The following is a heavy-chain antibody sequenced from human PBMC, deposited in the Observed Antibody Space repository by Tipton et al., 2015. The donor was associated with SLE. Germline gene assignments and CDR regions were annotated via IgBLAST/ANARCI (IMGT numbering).Heavy chain of an antibody. D-gene: IGHD2-2*01. Sequence: LRLSCSVSGASISNYGHYWGWIPHHPGQGLELIGYIYYSGSNYYNPSLKSRLSISVDTSKNQFSLNLRYVTAADTGVYYCGKGGTYCCSTSCPWNYWGQGTLVTVS. CDR3: GKGGTYCCSTSCPWNY. CDR1: GASISNYGHY. J-gene: IGHJ4*02. V-gene: IGHV4-31*03. CDR2: IYYSGSN.